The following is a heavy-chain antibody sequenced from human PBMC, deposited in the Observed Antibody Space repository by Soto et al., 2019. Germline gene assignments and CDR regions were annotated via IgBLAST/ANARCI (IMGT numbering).Heavy chain of an antibody. J-gene: IGHJ3*02. D-gene: IGHD4-17*01. CDR3: TTEFIDEYGVDDDFDI. CDR2: IKSTTDGGTT. CDR1: GFTFSNAW. Sequence: EVQLVESGGGLLKPGGSLRLSCAASGFTFSNAWMSWVRQAPGKGLEWVGRIKSTTDGGTTDYAAPVKGRFTISRDDSKTTLYLQMNSLKNEDTAAYYCTTEFIDEYGVDDDFDIWGRGTMVTVSS. V-gene: IGHV3-15*01.